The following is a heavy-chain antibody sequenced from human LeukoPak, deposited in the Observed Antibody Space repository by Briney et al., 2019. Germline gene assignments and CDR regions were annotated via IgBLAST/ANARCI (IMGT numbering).Heavy chain of an antibody. CDR2: ISSSSSYI. CDR1: GFTFSSYS. D-gene: IGHD1-26*01. J-gene: IGHJ3*02. CDR3: ARDRRWELRGGDAFDI. Sequence: GGSLRLSCAASGFTFSSYSMNWVRQAPGKGLEWVSSISSSSSYIYYADSVKGRFTISRDNAKNSLYLQMNSLRAEDTAVYYCARDRRWELRGGDAFDIWGQGTMVTVSS. V-gene: IGHV3-21*01.